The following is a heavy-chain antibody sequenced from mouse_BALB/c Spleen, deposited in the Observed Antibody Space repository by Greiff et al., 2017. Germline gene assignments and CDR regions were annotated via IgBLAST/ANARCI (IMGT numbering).Heavy chain of an antibody. CDR1: GYTFTSYY. V-gene: IGHV1S56*01. CDR2: IYPGNVNT. D-gene: IGHD1-3*01. J-gene: IGHJ1*01. Sequence: VQLQQSGPELVKPGASVRISCKASGYTFTSYYIHWVKQRPGQGLEWIGWIYPGNVNTKYNEKFKGKATLTADKSSSTAYMQLSSLTSEDSAVYFCARPYIGWYFDVWGAGTTVTVSS. CDR3: ARPYIGWYFDV.